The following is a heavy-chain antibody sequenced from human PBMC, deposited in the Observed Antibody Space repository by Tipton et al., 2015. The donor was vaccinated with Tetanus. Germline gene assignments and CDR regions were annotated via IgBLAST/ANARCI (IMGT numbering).Heavy chain of an antibody. J-gene: IGHJ3*02. CDR3: ARLVVTAKDAFDI. CDR2: IIPIFGTA. V-gene: IGHV1-69*06. Sequence: QLVQSGPEVKKPGSSVKVSCKASGGTFSSYAISWVRQAPGQGLEWMGGIIPIFGTANYAQKFQGRVTITADKSTSTAYMELSSLGSEDAAVYYCARLVVTAKDAFDIWGQGTMVTVSS. D-gene: IGHD2-21*02. CDR1: GGTFSSYA.